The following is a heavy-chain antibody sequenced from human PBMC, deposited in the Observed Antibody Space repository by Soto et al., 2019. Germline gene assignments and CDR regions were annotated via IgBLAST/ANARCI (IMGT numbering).Heavy chain of an antibody. V-gene: IGHV6-1*01. CDR1: WDSVSSNSAA. CDR3: ARDGGSSGWYYFHY. J-gene: IGHJ4*02. Sequence: PSQTLSLTCVISWDSVSSNSAACNWIRQSPSRGLEWLGRTYYRSKWYNDYAVSVKSRISINPDTSKNQFSLQLSSVTPEDTAVYYCARDGGSSGWYYFHYWGQGTPVTVSS. CDR2: TYYRSKWYN. D-gene: IGHD6-19*01.